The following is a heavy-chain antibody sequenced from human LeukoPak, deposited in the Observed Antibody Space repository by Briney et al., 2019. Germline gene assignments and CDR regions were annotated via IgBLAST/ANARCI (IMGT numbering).Heavy chain of an antibody. J-gene: IGHJ4*02. V-gene: IGHV3-20*04. Sequence: GGSLRLSCAASGFTFDDYGMSWVRQAPGKGLEWVSGINWNGGSTGYADSVKGRFTISRDNAKNSLYLQMNSLRAEDTAVYYCARASSDHSNGDHFDYWGRGTLVTVSS. D-gene: IGHD4-11*01. CDR1: GFTFDDYG. CDR3: ARASSDHSNGDHFDY. CDR2: INWNGGST.